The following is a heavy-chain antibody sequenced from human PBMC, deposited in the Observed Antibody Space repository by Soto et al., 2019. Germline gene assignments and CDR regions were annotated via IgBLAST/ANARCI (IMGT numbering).Heavy chain of an antibody. Sequence: SQTLSLTCAISGDSVSSNSAAWNWIRQSPSRGLEWLGRTYYRSKWYNDYAVSVKSRITINPDTSKDQFSLQLNSVTPEDTAVYYCAQTRTKAVAGIGMDVWGQRTTVTVSS. CDR2: TYYRSKWYN. J-gene: IGHJ6*02. D-gene: IGHD6-19*01. V-gene: IGHV6-1*01. CDR3: AQTRTKAVAGIGMDV. CDR1: GDSVSSNSAA.